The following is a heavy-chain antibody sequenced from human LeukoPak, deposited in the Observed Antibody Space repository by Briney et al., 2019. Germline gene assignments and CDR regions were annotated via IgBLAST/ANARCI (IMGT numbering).Heavy chain of an antibody. V-gene: IGHV3-74*01. Sequence: GGSLRLSCVVSGFTLRSFWMHWVRHAPGEGLVWVSRINSDGSSTRYADSVKGRFTISRDNAKNTLYLQMNSLRAEDTAVYYCARDYSSGLDYWGQGTLVTVSS. D-gene: IGHD6-19*01. CDR2: INSDGSST. CDR1: GFTLRSFW. CDR3: ARDYSSGLDY. J-gene: IGHJ4*02.